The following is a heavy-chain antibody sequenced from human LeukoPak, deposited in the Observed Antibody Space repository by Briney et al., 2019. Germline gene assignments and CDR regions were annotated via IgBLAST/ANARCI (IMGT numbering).Heavy chain of an antibody. CDR1: GFTFRSYW. CDR3: ARGGQAGTADF. Sequence: PGGSLRLSCAASGFTFRSYWMTWVRQSPGKGLEWVANIKLDGSEKFHVDSVKGRFTIYRDNAKDSLYLEMNRLRAEDTAVYYCARGGQAGTADFWGQGTLVTVSS. CDR2: IKLDGSEK. J-gene: IGHJ4*02. V-gene: IGHV3-7*01. D-gene: IGHD3-10*01.